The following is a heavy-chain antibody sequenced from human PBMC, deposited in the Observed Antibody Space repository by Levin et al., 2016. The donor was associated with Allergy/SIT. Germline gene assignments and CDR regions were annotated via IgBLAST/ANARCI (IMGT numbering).Heavy chain of an antibody. D-gene: IGHD1-7*01. Sequence: GGSLRLSCAASGFTFSSYSMNWVRQAPGKGLEWVSSISSSSSYIYYADSVKGRFTISRDNAKNSLYLQMNSLRVEDTAVYYCAGDRSSHWRDVELDYWGQGTLVTVSS. V-gene: IGHV3-21*01. CDR1: GFTFSSYS. J-gene: IGHJ4*02. CDR2: ISSSSSYI. CDR3: AGDRSSHWRDVELDY.